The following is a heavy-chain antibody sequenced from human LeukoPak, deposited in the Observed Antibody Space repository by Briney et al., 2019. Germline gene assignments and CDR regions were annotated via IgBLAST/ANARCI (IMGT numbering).Heavy chain of an antibody. CDR1: GFTFSSYS. V-gene: IGHV3-21*01. CDR2: ISSSSSYI. CDR3: AIEDRSWYYDFWSGPRDFDY. D-gene: IGHD3-3*01. Sequence: GGSLRLSCAASGFTFSSYSMNWVRQAPGKWLEWVSSISSSSSYIYYADSVKGRFTISRDNAKNSLYLQMNSLRAEDTAVYYCAIEDRSWYYDFWSGPRDFDYWGQGTLVTVSS. J-gene: IGHJ4*02.